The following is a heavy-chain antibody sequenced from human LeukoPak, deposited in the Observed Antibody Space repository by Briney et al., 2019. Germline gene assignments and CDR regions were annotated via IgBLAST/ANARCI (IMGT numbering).Heavy chain of an antibody. J-gene: IGHJ4*02. CDR1: GYTFTSYY. CDR2: INPSGGST. D-gene: IGHD6-19*01. CDR3: ARGQWLNIGSSSSYFDY. V-gene: IGHV1-46*01. Sequence: ASVKVSCKASGYTFTSYYMHWVRQAPGQGLEWMGIINPSGGSTSYAQKFQGRVTMTRDMSTSTVYMELSSLRSEDTAVYYCARGQWLNIGSSSSYFDYWGQGTLVTVSS.